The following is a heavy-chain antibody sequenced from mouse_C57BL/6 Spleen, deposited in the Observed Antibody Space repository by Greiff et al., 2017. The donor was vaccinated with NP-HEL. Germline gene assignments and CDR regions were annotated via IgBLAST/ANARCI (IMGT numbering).Heavy chain of an antibody. J-gene: IGHJ4*01. V-gene: IGHV1-55*01. CDR2: IYPGSGST. CDR1: GYTFTSYW. D-gene: IGHD2-3*01. Sequence: QVQLKQPGAELVKPGASVKMSCKASGYTFTSYWITWVKQRPGQGLEWIGDIYPGSGSTNYNEKFKSKATLTVDTSSSTAYMELNSLTSEDSAVYYCARDGYYAMDYWGQGTSVTVSS. CDR3: ARDGYYAMDY.